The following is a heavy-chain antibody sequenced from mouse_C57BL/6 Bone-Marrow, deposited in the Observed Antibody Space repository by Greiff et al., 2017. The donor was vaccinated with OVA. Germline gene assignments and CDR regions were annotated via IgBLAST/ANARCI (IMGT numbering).Heavy chain of an antibody. CDR3: ARSYYGYHWYFDV. J-gene: IGHJ1*03. Sequence: EVQGVESGPGLAKPSQTLSLTCSVTGYSITSDYWNWIRKFPGNKLEYMGYISYSGSTYYNPSLKSRISITRDTSKNQYYLQLNSVTTEDTATYYCARSYYGYHWYFDVWGTGTTVTVSS. D-gene: IGHD2-9*01. V-gene: IGHV3-8*01. CDR1: GYSITSDY. CDR2: ISYSGST.